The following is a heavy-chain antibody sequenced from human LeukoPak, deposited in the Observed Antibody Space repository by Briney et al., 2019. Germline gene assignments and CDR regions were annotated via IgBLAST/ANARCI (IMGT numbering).Heavy chain of an antibody. Sequence: SVKVSCKASGGTFSSYAISWVRQAPGQGLEWMGGIIPIFGTANYAQKFQGRVTITADESTSTAYMELSSLRSEDTAVYYCARAAMGSYYYYYYYMDVWGKGTTVTISS. CDR1: GGTFSSYA. D-gene: IGHD1-26*01. V-gene: IGHV1-69*13. J-gene: IGHJ6*03. CDR3: ARAAMGSYYYYYYYMDV. CDR2: IIPIFGTA.